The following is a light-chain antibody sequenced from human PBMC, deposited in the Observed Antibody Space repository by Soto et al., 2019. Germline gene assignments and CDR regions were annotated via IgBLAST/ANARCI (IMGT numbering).Light chain of an antibody. CDR3: QQCGSPPWT. V-gene: IGKV3-20*01. CDR2: AAS. Sequence: EIVLTQSPGTLSLSPGERATLSCRASQSVSSYYLAWYQQKPGQAPRLLIYAASSRATGIPDRFSGGGSGTDFTLTISRLEHEDFEVYSCQQCGSPPWTLGQGTKVDIK. CDR1: QSVSSYY. J-gene: IGKJ1*01.